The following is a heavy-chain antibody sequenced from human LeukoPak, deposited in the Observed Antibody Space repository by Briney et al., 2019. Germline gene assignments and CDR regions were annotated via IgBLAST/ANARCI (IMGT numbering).Heavy chain of an antibody. CDR3: APGVRGYNSALDY. J-gene: IGHJ4*02. Sequence: GGSLRLSCAASGFTFSNYYMNWVRRAPGKGLEWVSSISSGSNYIYYAHSLKGRFTISRNNAKNSLYLHMNGLSAEDTAVYYCAPGVRGYNSALDYWGQGTLVTV. V-gene: IGHV3-21*01. CDR2: ISSGSNYI. CDR1: GFTFSNYY. D-gene: IGHD6-19*01.